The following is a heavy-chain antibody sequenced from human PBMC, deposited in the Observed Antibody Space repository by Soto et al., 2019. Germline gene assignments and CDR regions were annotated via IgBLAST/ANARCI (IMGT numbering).Heavy chain of an antibody. V-gene: IGHV1-18*01. Sequence: QVQLVQSGDEVKKPGASVKVSCKASGYTFTNYGISWVRQAPGQGLEWMGWISPYNGNTRYPQKLQGRVTMTTATSTRTSYMELRSLRSDDTAGYFCARDGDRCTSTRCSPWPDTHFDLWGRGTLVTVSS. D-gene: IGHD2-2*01. J-gene: IGHJ2*01. CDR2: ISPYNGNT. CDR3: ARDGDRCTSTRCSPWPDTHFDL. CDR1: GYTFTNYG.